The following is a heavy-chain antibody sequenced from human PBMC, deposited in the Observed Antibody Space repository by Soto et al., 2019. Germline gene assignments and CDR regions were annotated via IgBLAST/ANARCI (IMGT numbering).Heavy chain of an antibody. CDR1: GFIFTSYS. J-gene: IGHJ6*02. Sequence: GSLRLSCAASGFIFTSYSMNWVRQAPGKGLEWVSSISSSSSYIYYADSVKGRFTISRDNAKNSLYLQMSSLRAEDTAVYYCARDSGSSSDYYGMDVWGQGTTVTVSS. CDR3: ARDSGSSSDYYGMDV. V-gene: IGHV3-21*01. D-gene: IGHD6-13*01. CDR2: ISSSSSYI.